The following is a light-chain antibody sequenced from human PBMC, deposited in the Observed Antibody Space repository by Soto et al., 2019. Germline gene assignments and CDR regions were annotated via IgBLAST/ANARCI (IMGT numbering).Light chain of an antibody. Sequence: EIVLTQSPGTLSLSPGERATLSCRASQNVSSSYLAWYQQKPGQAPRILIYGASSRATGIPDRFSGSGSGTDFTLTISRLEPEDCAVYYCQRYGSSPGTFGEGTKVEIK. V-gene: IGKV3-20*01. J-gene: IGKJ1*01. CDR2: GAS. CDR3: QRYGSSPGT. CDR1: QNVSSSY.